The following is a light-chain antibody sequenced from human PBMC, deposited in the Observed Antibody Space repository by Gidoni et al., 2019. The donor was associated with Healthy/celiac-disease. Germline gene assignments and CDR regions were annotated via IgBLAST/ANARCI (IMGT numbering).Light chain of an antibody. CDR3: QQYGSSPLT. CDR1: QSVSNSY. V-gene: IGKV3-20*01. Sequence: DIVLTQPPGTLPSSPRERATLSCRASQSVSNSYLTWYPQKPGQDPRLLIYGASSRATGIPDRFSGSGSGTYFTLTISRLEPEDFAVYYCQQYGSSPLTFGGGTKVEIK. CDR2: GAS. J-gene: IGKJ4*01.